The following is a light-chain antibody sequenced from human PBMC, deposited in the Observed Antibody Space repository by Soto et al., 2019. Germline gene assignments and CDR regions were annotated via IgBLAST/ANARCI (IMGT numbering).Light chain of an antibody. Sequence: ESVLTQSRGTLSFSPGERATLSCRASQAVRNNYLAWYQQKPGQAPRLLIYDASSRATGIPDRFSGGGSGTDFTLTISRLEPEDFAVYYCQQFSNYPLTFGGGTKVDIK. CDR3: QQFSNYPLT. CDR1: QAVRNNY. CDR2: DAS. V-gene: IGKV3-20*01. J-gene: IGKJ4*01.